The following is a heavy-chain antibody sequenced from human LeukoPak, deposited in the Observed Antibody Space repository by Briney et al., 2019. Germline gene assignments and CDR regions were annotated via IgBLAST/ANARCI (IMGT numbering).Heavy chain of an antibody. CDR3: ARDLIVGTTIRYYFDY. J-gene: IGHJ4*02. CDR1: GFTFSSYS. CDR2: ISDSSDTM. D-gene: IGHD1-26*01. V-gene: IGHV3-48*01. Sequence: GGSLRLSCAASGFTFSSYSMNWVRQAPGKGLEWISYISDSSDTMYYADSVKGRFTISRDNAKNSLYLQMNSLRAEDTAVYYCARDLIVGTTIRYYFDYWGQGTLVTVSS.